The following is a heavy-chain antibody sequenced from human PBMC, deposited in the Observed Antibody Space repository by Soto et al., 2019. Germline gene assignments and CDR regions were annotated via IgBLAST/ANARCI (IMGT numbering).Heavy chain of an antibody. CDR3: ARDTARAMVRIYYGMDV. CDR1: GFTFSNYG. Sequence: QVQLVESGGGVVQPGRSLRLSCAASGFTFSNYGMHWVRQAPGKGLEWVAVIWYDGSNKYYADSVKGRFTISRDNSKNTLYLQMNSLRAEDTAVYYCARDTARAMVRIYYGMDVWGQGTTVTVSS. D-gene: IGHD3-10*01. V-gene: IGHV3-33*01. CDR2: IWYDGSNK. J-gene: IGHJ6*02.